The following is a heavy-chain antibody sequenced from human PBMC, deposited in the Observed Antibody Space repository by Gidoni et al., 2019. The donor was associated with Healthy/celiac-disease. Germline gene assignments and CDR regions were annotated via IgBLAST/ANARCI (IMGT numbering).Heavy chain of an antibody. CDR1: GFTFSRYG. CDR2: ISYDGSNK. CDR3: AKDDYYYDSSGYPPLYYYYYGMDV. D-gene: IGHD3-22*01. J-gene: IGHJ6*02. V-gene: IGHV3-30*18. Sequence: QVQLVESGGGVVQPGRSLRLSCAASGFTFSRYGMHWVRQAPGKGLEWVAVISYDGSNKYYADSVKGRFTISRDNSKNTLYLQMNSLRAEDTAVYYCAKDDYYYDSSGYPPLYYYYYGMDVWGQGTTVTVSS.